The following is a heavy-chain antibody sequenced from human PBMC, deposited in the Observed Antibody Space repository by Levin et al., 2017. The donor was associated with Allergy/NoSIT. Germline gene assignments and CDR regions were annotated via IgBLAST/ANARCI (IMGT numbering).Heavy chain of an antibody. CDR3: ARDRAPSGFDAFDI. CDR2: IYYTGTT. Sequence: SQTLSLTCTVSGGPISTYYWSWLRQPPGKGLEWIGFIYYTGTTYYNTSLKSRVTISVDNSKNQFSLKLNSVTAADTAVYYCARDRAPSGFDAFDIWGLGTLVTVSS. D-gene: IGHD7-27*01. J-gene: IGHJ3*02. V-gene: IGHV4-59*01. CDR1: GGPISTYY.